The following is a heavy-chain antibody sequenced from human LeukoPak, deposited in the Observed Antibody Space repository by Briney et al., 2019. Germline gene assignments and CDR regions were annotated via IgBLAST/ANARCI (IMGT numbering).Heavy chain of an antibody. CDR3: ARMSTGYYDDY. CDR2: ISSSSYTI. D-gene: IGHD3-9*01. CDR1: GFSFSTFG. J-gene: IGHJ4*02. V-gene: IGHV3-48*01. Sequence: GGSLRLSCVASGFSFSTFGMNWVRQAPGKGLEWVSYISSSSYTIYYADSVKGRFTVSRDDAKSSLYLQMNSLRAEDTARYYCARMSTGYYDDYWGQGTLVTVSS.